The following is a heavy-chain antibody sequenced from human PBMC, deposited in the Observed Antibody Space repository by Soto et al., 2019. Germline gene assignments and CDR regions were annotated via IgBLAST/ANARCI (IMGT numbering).Heavy chain of an antibody. J-gene: IGHJ4*02. D-gene: IGHD3-3*01. CDR2: MNQAGSAK. CDR3: ASVITRWAWDY. CDR1: GFTFSGYW. V-gene: IGHV3-7*01. Sequence: GGTLRLSCSASGFTFSGYWLNWVRQAQGKGLERVANMNQAGSAKYYVGSVKGRFTISRDNAKNSLYLQMNSLRVEDTAVYYCASVITRWAWDYWGPGTLVTVSS.